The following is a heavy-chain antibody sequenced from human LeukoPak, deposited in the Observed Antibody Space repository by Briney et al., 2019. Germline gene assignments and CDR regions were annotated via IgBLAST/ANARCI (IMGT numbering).Heavy chain of an antibody. D-gene: IGHD3-22*01. V-gene: IGHV3-66*01. Sequence: GGSLRLSCAASGFTVSSNYMSWVRQAPGKGLEWVSVIYSGGSTHYADSVKGRFTISRDNSKNTLYLQMNSLRAEDTAVYYCASTNPYYYDSSGYHSFDYWGQGTLVTVSS. CDR3: ASTNPYYYDSSGYHSFDY. J-gene: IGHJ4*02. CDR1: GFTVSSNY. CDR2: IYSGGST.